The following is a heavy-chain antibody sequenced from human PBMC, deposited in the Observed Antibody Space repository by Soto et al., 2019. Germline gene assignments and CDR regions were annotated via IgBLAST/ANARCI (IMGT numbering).Heavy chain of an antibody. CDR1: GGTFSSYT. CDR3: ARDNVVTSIRGWFDP. V-gene: IGHV1-69*08. CDR2: IIPILGIA. J-gene: IGHJ5*02. Sequence: QVQLVQSGAEVKKPGSSVKVSCKASGGTFSSYTISWVRQAPGQGLEWMGRIIPILGIANYEQKFQSRVTITADKSTSTADMELSSLRTEDTAVYYCARDNVVTSIRGWFDPRGQGTLVTVSS. D-gene: IGHD2-21*02.